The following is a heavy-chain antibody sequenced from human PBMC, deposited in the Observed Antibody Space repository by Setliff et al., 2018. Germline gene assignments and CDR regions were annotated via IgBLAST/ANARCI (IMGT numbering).Heavy chain of an antibody. J-gene: IGHJ4*02. CDR2: IRSKAYGETT. V-gene: IGHV3-49*04. CDR1: GLTFGDYA. CDR3: TTYCDSTTCALDY. D-gene: IGHD2-2*01. Sequence: PGGSLRLSCTASGLTFGDYAMGWVRQALGKGLEWVGYIRSKAYGETTEYATSVEDRFTISRDDPKNTAYLQMNSLKTDDTGVYYCTTYCDSTTCALDYWGQGILVTVSS.